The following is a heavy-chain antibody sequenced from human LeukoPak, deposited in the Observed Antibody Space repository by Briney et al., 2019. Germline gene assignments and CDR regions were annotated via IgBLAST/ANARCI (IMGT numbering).Heavy chain of an antibody. J-gene: IGHJ4*02. CDR3: ARVGEYYGSGSYFDY. V-gene: IGHV4-59*01. CDR2: INYSGST. CDR1: GGSISSNY. D-gene: IGHD3-10*01. Sequence: SETLSLTCTVSGGSISSNYWSWIRQPPGQGLEWIGYINYSGSTNYNPSLKSRVTISVDTSKNQFSLKLSSVTAADTAVYYCARVGEYYGSGSYFDYWGQGTLVTVSS.